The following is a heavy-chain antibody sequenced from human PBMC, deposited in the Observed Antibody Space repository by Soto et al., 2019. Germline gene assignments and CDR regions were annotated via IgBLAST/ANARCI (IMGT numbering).Heavy chain of an antibody. Sequence: GGSLRLSCAASGFTFSNYAMHWVRQAPGKGLEWVALTSYDGNNEYYTDSVKGRFTISRDNSKSTLFLQMNSPRPEDTAVYYCAKDKGVFNWATSYFDYWGQGALVTVSS. V-gene: IGHV3-30*18. CDR2: TSYDGNNE. J-gene: IGHJ4*02. CDR1: GFTFSNYA. CDR3: AKDKGVFNWATSYFDY. D-gene: IGHD1-1*01.